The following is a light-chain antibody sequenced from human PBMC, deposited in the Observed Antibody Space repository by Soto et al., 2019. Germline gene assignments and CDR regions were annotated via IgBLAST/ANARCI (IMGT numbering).Light chain of an antibody. V-gene: IGLV2-23*01. J-gene: IGLJ1*01. CDR3: WSYAVGRTYV. CDR1: SSDVGNYNL. Sequence: QSVLTQPASVYGSPGQSITISCTGSSSDVGNYNLVSWYQQHPGKAPKLMIYEDTKWPSGVSNRFSGSKSGNTAYLTISGLQAEDEADYYCWSYAVGRTYVFGTGTKLTVL. CDR2: EDT.